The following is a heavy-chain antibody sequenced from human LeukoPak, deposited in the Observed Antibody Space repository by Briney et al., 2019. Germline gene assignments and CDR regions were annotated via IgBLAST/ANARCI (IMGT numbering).Heavy chain of an antibody. CDR2: ISYDGSNK. CDR3: ARSKILTGYPL. CDR1: GFTFSSYA. Sequence: GGSLRLSCAASGFTFSSYAMHWVRQAPGKGLEWVAVISYDGSNKYYADSVKGRFTISRDNSKNTLYLQMNSLRAEDTAVYYCARSKILTGYPLWGQGTLVTVSS. J-gene: IGHJ4*02. V-gene: IGHV3-30-3*01. D-gene: IGHD3-9*01.